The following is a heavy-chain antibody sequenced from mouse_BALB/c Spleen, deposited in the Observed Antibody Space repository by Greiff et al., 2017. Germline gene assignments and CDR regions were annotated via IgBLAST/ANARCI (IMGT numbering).Heavy chain of an antibody. Sequence: EVKLEESGGGLVQPGGSLKLSCAASGFTFSSYTMSWVRQTPEQRLEWVAYISNGGGSTYYPDTVKGRFTITRDNAKNTLYLQMSSLRSEDTAMYYCARHWARATAMDYWGQGTSVTVSS. J-gene: IGHJ4*01. CDR3: ARHWARATAMDY. CDR2: ISNGGGST. D-gene: IGHD3-1*01. CDR1: GFTFSSYT. V-gene: IGHV5-12-2*01.